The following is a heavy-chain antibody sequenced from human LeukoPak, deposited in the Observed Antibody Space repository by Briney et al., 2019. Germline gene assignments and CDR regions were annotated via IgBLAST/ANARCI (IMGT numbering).Heavy chain of an antibody. CDR1: GFTFSSYS. Sequence: GGSLRLSCAASGFTFSSYSMNWVRQAPGRGLEWVSSISSSSSYIYYADSVKGRFTISRDNAKNSLYLQMNSLRAEDTAVYYCARGGYSSRDPIDYWGQGTLVTVSS. CDR2: ISSSSSYI. V-gene: IGHV3-21*01. J-gene: IGHJ4*02. D-gene: IGHD6-13*01. CDR3: ARGGYSSRDPIDY.